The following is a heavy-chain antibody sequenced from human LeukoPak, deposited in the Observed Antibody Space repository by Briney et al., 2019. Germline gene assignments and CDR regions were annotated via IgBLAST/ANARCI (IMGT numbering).Heavy chain of an antibody. D-gene: IGHD6-19*01. J-gene: IGHJ4*02. CDR3: ARGASSGSRVDY. CDR2: IYHSGIT. V-gene: IGHV4-31*03. Sequence: SETLSLTCTVSGGSISSGNYYWSWIRQHPGKDLEWIGYIYHSGITYYNPSLKSRVTISVGTSRNQFSLKVRSVTAADTAVYYCARGASSGSRVDYWGQGTLVTVSS. CDR1: GGSISSGNYY.